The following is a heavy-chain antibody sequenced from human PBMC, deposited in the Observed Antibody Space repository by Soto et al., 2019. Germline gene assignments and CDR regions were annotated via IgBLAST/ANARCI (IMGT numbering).Heavy chain of an antibody. CDR3: ARDISSLILRFLEWLPTAGIDYYYYGMDC. CDR2: ISAYNGNT. Sequence: ASVKVSCKASGYTFTSYGISWVRQAPGQGLEWMGWISAYNGNTNYAQKLQGRVTMTTDTSTSTAYMELRSLRSDDTAVYYCARDISSLILRFLEWLPTAGIDYYYYGMDCSGQGTIVTVAS. V-gene: IGHV1-18*01. D-gene: IGHD3-3*01. J-gene: IGHJ6*02. CDR1: GYTFTSYG.